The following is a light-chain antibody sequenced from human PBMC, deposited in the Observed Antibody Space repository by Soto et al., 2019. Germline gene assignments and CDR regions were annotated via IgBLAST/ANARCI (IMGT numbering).Light chain of an antibody. CDR3: SSYTGSNTLV. Sequence: QSALTQPASVSGSPGQSITISCTGTSSDVGGYNFVSWYQQHPGKAPKLMIYEVNKRPSGVSTRFSGSKSANTASLTISGLQAEDEADYYCSSYTGSNTLVFGGGTKLTVL. J-gene: IGLJ3*02. V-gene: IGLV2-14*01. CDR1: SSDVGGYNF. CDR2: EVN.